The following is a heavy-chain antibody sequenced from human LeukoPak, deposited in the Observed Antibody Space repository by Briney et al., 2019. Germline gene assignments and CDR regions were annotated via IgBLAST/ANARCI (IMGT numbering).Heavy chain of an antibody. Sequence: GGSLRLSCAASGFTFSNYGMNWVRQAPGKGLEWVSAISGSGGSTYYANSVKGRFTISRDNSKNTLYLQMNSLRAEDTAVYYCARDLRLIVGATDDYWGQGTLVTVSS. V-gene: IGHV3-23*01. CDR3: ARDLRLIVGATDDY. CDR1: GFTFSNYG. CDR2: ISGSGGST. D-gene: IGHD1-26*01. J-gene: IGHJ4*02.